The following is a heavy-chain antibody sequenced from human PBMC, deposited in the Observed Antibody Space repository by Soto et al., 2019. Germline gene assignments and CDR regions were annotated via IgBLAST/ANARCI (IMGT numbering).Heavy chain of an antibody. J-gene: IGHJ4*02. Sequence: ASVKVSCKASGYTFTGYYMHWVRQAPGQGLEWMGWINPNSGGTNYAQKFQGRVTMTRDTSISTAYMELSRLRSDDTAVYYCARITLVRGVPDYWGPGLLGTVFS. CDR3: ARITLVRGVPDY. CDR1: GYTFTGYY. CDR2: INPNSGGT. V-gene: IGHV1-2*02. D-gene: IGHD3-10*01.